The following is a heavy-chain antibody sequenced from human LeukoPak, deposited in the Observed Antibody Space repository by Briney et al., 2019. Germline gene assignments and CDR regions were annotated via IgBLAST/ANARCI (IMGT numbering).Heavy chain of an antibody. CDR3: AKQGPTVVTHFDS. Sequence: PSETLSLTCAVSGYSISSGYYWGWIRQPPGKGLDWIASMYHSGSTYYNPSLKSRVTISVDTSENQFSLRLSSVTAADTAVYYCAKQGPTVVTHFDSWGQGTLVTVSS. D-gene: IGHD4-23*01. CDR1: GYSISSGYY. V-gene: IGHV4-38-2*01. CDR2: MYHSGST. J-gene: IGHJ4*02.